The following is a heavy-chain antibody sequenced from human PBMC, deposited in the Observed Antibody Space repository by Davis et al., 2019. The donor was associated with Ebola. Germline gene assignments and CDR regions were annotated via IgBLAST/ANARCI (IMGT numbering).Heavy chain of an antibody. Sequence: GESLKISCAASGFTFSSYNMHWVRQATGKGLEWVSAIGTAGDPYYPGSVKGRFTISRENAKNSLYLQMNSLRAEDTAVYYCARILGGSYYVSWYFDLWGRGTLVTVSS. J-gene: IGHJ2*01. CDR3: ARILGGSYYVSWYFDL. CDR1: GFTFSSYN. CDR2: IGTAGDP. V-gene: IGHV3-13*05. D-gene: IGHD1-26*01.